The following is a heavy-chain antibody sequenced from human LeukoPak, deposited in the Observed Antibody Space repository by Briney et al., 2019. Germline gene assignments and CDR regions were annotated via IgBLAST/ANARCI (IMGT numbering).Heavy chain of an antibody. Sequence: GGSLRLSCAASGFTFSSYAMNWVRQAPGKGLEWVSVISGSGGTTYYADSVKGRFTISRDNSKNMLYLQMNSLRAEDTAVYYCAKRVGGVNNFDYWGQGTLVTVPS. V-gene: IGHV3-23*01. CDR1: GFTFSSYA. CDR3: AKRVGGVNNFDY. J-gene: IGHJ4*02. D-gene: IGHD3-16*01. CDR2: ISGSGGTT.